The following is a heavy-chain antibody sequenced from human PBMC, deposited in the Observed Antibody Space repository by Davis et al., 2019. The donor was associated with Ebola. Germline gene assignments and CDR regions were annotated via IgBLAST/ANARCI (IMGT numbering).Heavy chain of an antibody. CDR1: GGSISSSNW. J-gene: IGHJ6*04. D-gene: IGHD5-18*01. CDR3: AREAGGYSFNDGMDV. V-gene: IGHV4-4*02. Sequence: MPSETLSLTCAVSGGSISSSNWWRWVRQPPGKGLEWIGEIYHSGSTNYNPSLKSRVTISVDKSKNQFSLKLSSVTAADTAVYYCAREAGGYSFNDGMDVWGKGTTVTVSS. CDR2: IYHSGST.